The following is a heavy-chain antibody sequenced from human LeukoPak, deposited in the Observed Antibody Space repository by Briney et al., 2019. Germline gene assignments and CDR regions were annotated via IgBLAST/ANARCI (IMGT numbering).Heavy chain of an antibody. CDR3: AKIHDDSGYYYEYFQF. CDR1: GGTFRNSG. CDR2: IIPILDIT. D-gene: IGHD3-22*01. Sequence: SVKVSCKASGGTFRNSGISWVRQAPGQGLEYVGRIIPILDITEYGKTSPGRVTITADTATDTFYMELSGLRSEDTAVYYCAKIHDDSGYYYEYFQFWGQGTLITVS. V-gene: IGHV1-69*04. J-gene: IGHJ1*01.